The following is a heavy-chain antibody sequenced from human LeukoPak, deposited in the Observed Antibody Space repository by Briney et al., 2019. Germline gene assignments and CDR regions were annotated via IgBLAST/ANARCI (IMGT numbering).Heavy chain of an antibody. V-gene: IGHV1-2*02. CDR3: ARDPYDFWSGYFDY. CDR2: INPNSGGT. J-gene: IGHJ4*02. Sequence: ASVKVSCKASGNTFTGYYMHWVRQAPGQGLEWMGWINPNSGGTNYAQKFQGRVTMTRDTSISTAYMELSRLRSDDTAVYYCARDPYDFWSGYFDYWGQGTLVTVSS. CDR1: GNTFTGYY. D-gene: IGHD3-3*01.